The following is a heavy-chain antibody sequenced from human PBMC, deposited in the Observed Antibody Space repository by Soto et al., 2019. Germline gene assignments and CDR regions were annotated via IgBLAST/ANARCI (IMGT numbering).Heavy chain of an antibody. J-gene: IGHJ6*02. CDR3: ATTQIAVAGMYYYYYYGMDV. Sequence: GGSLRLSCAASGFTFSSYAMHWVRQAPGKGLEWVAVISYDGSNKYYADSVKGRFTISRDNSKNTLYLQMNSLRAEDTAVYYCATTQIAVAGMYYYYYYGMDVWGQGTTVTVSS. D-gene: IGHD6-19*01. CDR1: GFTFSSYA. CDR2: ISYDGSNK. V-gene: IGHV3-30-3*01.